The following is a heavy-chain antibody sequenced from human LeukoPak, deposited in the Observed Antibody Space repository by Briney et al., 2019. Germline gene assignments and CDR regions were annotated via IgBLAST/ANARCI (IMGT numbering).Heavy chain of an antibody. J-gene: IGHJ6*03. CDR2: IYYSGSS. CDR1: GGSISGYH. CDR3: ARVPRSYYYYYYMDV. Sequence: PSETLSLTCNVFGGSISGYHWSWIRQPPGKGLEWLGYIYYSGSSNYNPSLKSRVTISVDTSKNQFSLKLSSVTAADTAVYYCARVPRSYYYYYYMDVWGKGTTVTVSS. V-gene: IGHV4-59*01.